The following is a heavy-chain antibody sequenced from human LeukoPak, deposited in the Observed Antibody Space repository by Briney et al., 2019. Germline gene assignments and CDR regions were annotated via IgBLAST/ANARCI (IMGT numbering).Heavy chain of an antibody. V-gene: IGHV3-21*06. CDR3: ARRHGSSWADFDY. J-gene: IGHJ4*02. Sequence: GGSLRLSCTASGLTFSSYSMNWVRQAPGKGLEWVSSISSSSSYILYADSVKGRFTISRDNAKNSLYLQMNSLRDEDTAVYYCARRHGSSWADFDYWGQGTLVTVSS. CDR1: GLTFSSYS. D-gene: IGHD6-6*01. CDR2: ISSSSSYI.